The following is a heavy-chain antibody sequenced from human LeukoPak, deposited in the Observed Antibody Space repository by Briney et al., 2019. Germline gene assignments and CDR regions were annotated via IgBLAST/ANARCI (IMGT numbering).Heavy chain of an antibody. J-gene: IGHJ6*02. CDR3: TTGPPIYCSGGSCHQTLYYYYGMDV. CDR1: GFTVSNAW. CDR2: IKRKTDGGTT. Sequence: PGGSLRLSCAASGFTVSNAWMSWVRQAPGEGREWVGCIKRKTDGGTTDSAAPVKGRFTIPRDDSKNTPYLQMNSLKTENTAVYYCTTGPPIYCSGGSCHQTLYYYYGMDVWGQGTTVTVSS. D-gene: IGHD2-15*01. V-gene: IGHV3-15*01.